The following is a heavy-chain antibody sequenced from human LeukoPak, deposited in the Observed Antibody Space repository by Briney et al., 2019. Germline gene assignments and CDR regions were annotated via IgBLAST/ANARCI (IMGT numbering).Heavy chain of an antibody. D-gene: IGHD6-13*01. CDR2: ISAYNGNT. J-gene: IGHJ5*02. CDR1: GYTFTSYG. V-gene: IGHV1-18*01. Sequence: ASVKVSCKASGYTFTSYGISWVRQAPGQGLEWMGWISAYNGNTNYAQKLQGRVTMTTDTSTGTAYMELRSLRSDDTAVYYCARELRFDIAAAGTRWFDPWGQGTLVTVSS. CDR3: ARELRFDIAAAGTRWFDP.